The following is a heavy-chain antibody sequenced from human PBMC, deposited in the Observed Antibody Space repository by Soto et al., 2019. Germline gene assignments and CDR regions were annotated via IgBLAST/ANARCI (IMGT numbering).Heavy chain of an antibody. CDR2: ISAYTDDP. CDR3: ARVIPGAEAWFDP. Sequence: ASVKVSCKASGTTFTNFGVTWVRQAPGQGLEWMGWISAYTDDPNYAQKFQGGVTMTIDTSTSTAYLDLRSLTSDDTAVYYWARVIPGAEAWFDPWGQGTLVTVSS. D-gene: IGHD2-2*01. V-gene: IGHV1-18*01. CDR1: GTTFTNFG. J-gene: IGHJ5*02.